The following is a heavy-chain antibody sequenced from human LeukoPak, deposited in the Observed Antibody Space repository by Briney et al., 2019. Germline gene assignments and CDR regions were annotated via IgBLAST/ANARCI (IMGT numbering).Heavy chain of an antibody. CDR3: ARDRVVDAGGIDF. D-gene: IGHD2-8*02. Sequence: SETLSLTCTVSGDSISCGDFYWSWVRQPPGKGLEWIAYIHHSGSAFYSRSLKRRVTISVDSSKNQFSLRLTSVTAADTAVYFCARDRVVDAGGIDFWGQGTLVTVSP. CDR1: GDSISCGDFY. CDR2: IHHSGSA. V-gene: IGHV4-30-4*01. J-gene: IGHJ4*02.